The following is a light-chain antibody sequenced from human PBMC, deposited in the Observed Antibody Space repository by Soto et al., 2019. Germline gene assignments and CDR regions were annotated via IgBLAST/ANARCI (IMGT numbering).Light chain of an antibody. CDR2: ASS. Sequence: DIQMTQSPSSPSASVGDRVTITCRASQSIDNYLNWYHQKPGKAPKLLIYASSSLQSGVPSRFSGSGSVTEFTLTISSLQPEDFATYYCQQSYSSLTWTFGQGTKVEIK. CDR3: QQSYSSLTWT. J-gene: IGKJ1*01. V-gene: IGKV1-39*01. CDR1: QSIDNY.